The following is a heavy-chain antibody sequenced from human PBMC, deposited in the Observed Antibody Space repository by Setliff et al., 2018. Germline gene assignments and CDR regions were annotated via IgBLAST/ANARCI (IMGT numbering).Heavy chain of an antibody. V-gene: IGHV1-18*01. CDR2: INAYNGNT. CDR1: GYKFNNYG. D-gene: IGHD2-8*01. J-gene: IGHJ4*02. Sequence: ASVKVSRKASGYKFNNYGIAWVRQVPGQGLEWMGWINAYNGNTFYAPKLQGRVFMTTDTSTDTAYMELRSLTSDDTAIYFCSRLVRYCTTTTCQTLSGGEHWGQGTLVTVSS. CDR3: SRLVRYCTTTTCQTLSGGEH.